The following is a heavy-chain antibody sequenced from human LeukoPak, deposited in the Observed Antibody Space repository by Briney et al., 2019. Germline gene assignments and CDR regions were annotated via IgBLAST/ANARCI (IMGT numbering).Heavy chain of an antibody. V-gene: IGHV3-21*01. CDR1: GFTFSSYS. CDR3: AREHEYDGGSFDY. D-gene: IGHD4-23*01. Sequence: GGSLRLSCAASGFTFSSYSMNWVRQAPGKGLEWVSSIGSSSSYIYYADSVKGRFTITRDNAKNSLYLQMNSLRAEDTAVYYCAREHEYDGGSFDYWGQGTLVTVSS. CDR2: IGSSSSYI. J-gene: IGHJ4*02.